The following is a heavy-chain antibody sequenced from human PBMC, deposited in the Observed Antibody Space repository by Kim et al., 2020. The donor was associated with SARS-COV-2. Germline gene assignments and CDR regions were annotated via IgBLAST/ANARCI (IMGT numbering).Heavy chain of an antibody. CDR2: IKSKADGATT. CDR3: TTAAYCSGGSCQDNLFDP. V-gene: IGHV3-15*05. Sequence: GGSLRLSCAASGFSFNNAWMSWVRQAPVKGLEWVGRIKSKADGATTDCSPRVKGRFIISRDDSTNTMYLQMNNLKTEDTAFYYCTTAAYCSGGSCQDNLFDPWGQGALVTVSS. CDR1: GFSFNNAW. D-gene: IGHD2-15*01. J-gene: IGHJ5*02.